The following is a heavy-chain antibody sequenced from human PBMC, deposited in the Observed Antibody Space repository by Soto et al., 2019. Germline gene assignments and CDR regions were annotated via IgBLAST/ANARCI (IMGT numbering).Heavy chain of an antibody. Sequence: GGSLRLSCAASGFTFSSYAMPCVRQAPGKGLEWVSSIPGSGGSTYNDDSVKGRYTIYRENSKNTLYLQMNSLRAEDTALFFCEKDRPGELLPPCSASWGKGTSVPVSS. J-gene: IGHJ5*02. CDR2: IPGSGGST. V-gene: IGHV3-23*01. CDR1: GFTFSSYA. CDR3: EKDRPGELLPPCSAS. D-gene: IGHD1-7*01.